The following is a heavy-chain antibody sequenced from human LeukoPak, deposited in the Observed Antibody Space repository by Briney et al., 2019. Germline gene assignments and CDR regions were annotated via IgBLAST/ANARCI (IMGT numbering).Heavy chain of an antibody. Sequence: GGSLRLSCAASGLTFSSHWMHWVRQAPGKGLEWVANIKQDGSEEYYVDSVKGRFTISRDNAKNSLYLQMNSLRAEDTAVYYCARDPITMVRGVMYYYYGMDVWGQGTTVTVSS. CDR3: ARDPITMVRGVMYYYYGMDV. CDR1: GLTFSSHW. J-gene: IGHJ6*02. V-gene: IGHV3-7*03. CDR2: IKQDGSEE. D-gene: IGHD3-10*01.